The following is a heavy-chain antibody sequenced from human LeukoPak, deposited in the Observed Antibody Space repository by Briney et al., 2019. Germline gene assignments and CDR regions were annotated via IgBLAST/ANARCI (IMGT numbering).Heavy chain of an antibody. CDR1: GFTFSSYA. D-gene: IGHD3-3*01. J-gene: IGHJ4*02. CDR2: ISYDGSNK. V-gene: IGHV3-30*04. CDR3: AGHFGAWHYFDY. Sequence: GRSLRLSCAASGFTFSSYALHWVRQAPGKGLEWVATISYDGSNKKYADSVKGRITISRDTSKNTLYLQMNSLRAEDTAVYYCAGHFGAWHYFDYWGQGTLVTVSS.